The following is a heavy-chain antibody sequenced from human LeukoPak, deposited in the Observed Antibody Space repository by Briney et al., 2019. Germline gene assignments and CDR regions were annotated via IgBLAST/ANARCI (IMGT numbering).Heavy chain of an antibody. Sequence: SETLSLTCTVSGGSISSYYWSWVRQPPGKGLEWIGYIYYSGSTNYNPSLKSRVTISVDTSKNQFSLKLSSVTAADTAVYYCARGERWLQYNYYIEVWGKGTTVTVSS. J-gene: IGHJ6*03. CDR2: IYYSGST. D-gene: IGHD6-19*01. CDR1: GGSISSYY. CDR3: ARGERWLQYNYYIEV. V-gene: IGHV4-59*01.